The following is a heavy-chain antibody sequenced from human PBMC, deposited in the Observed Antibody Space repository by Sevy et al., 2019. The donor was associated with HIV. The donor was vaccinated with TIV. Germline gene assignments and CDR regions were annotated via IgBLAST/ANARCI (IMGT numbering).Heavy chain of an antibody. CDR2: IKQDGSEK. V-gene: IGHV3-7*03. Sequence: GGSLRLSCAASGFTFSSYWMSWVRQAPGKGLEWVANIKQDGSEKYYVDSVKGRFTISRDNAKNSLYLQMNSLRAEDTAVYYGARVPILYWCGMDVWGQGTTVTVSS. J-gene: IGHJ6*02. CDR3: ARVPILYWCGMDV. CDR1: GFTFSSYW. D-gene: IGHD2-8*02.